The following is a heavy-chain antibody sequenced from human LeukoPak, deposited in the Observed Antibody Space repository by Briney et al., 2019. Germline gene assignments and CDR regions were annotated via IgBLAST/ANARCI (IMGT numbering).Heavy chain of an antibody. CDR2: ISYDGSNK. Sequence: PGGSLRLSCVASGFTFSSYAMHWVRQAPGKGLEWVAVISYDGSNKYYVDSVKGRFTISRDNSKNTLYLRMNSLRAEDTAVYYCARAEDYYYYGMDVWGQGTTVTVSS. J-gene: IGHJ6*02. V-gene: IGHV3-30-3*01. CDR3: ARAEDYYYYGMDV. CDR1: GFTFSSYA.